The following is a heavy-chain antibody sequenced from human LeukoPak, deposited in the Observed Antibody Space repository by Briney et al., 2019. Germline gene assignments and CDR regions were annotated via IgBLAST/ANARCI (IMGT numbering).Heavy chain of an antibody. CDR2: IHYSGSS. D-gene: IGHD2-8*01. J-gene: IGHJ5*01. V-gene: IGHV4-59*03. Sequence: SETLSLTCTVSGDSTSNFYWNWIRQSPGKGLEWIGNIHYSGSSVYNPSLKSRGTISIDTSRRQFFLKLNSMTAADTAVYFCALAPNSNWFDFWGPGILVTVSS. CDR1: GDSTSNFY. CDR3: ALAPNSNWFDF.